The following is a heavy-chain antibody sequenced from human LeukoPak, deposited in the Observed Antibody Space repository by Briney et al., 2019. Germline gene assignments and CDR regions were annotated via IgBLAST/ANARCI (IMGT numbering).Heavy chain of an antibody. CDR1: GGSISSNTYF. CDR2: IRYSGST. D-gene: IGHD5/OR15-5a*01. CDR3: ATSDTVSTYNWFDP. Sequence: SETLSLTCNVSGGSISSNTYFWGWIRRPPGKGLEWIGSIRYSGSTYYNPSLKSRVTISVDTSKNQSSLNLSSLTAADTAVYYCATSDTVSTYNWFDPWGQGTLVTVSS. J-gene: IGHJ5*02. V-gene: IGHV4-39*01.